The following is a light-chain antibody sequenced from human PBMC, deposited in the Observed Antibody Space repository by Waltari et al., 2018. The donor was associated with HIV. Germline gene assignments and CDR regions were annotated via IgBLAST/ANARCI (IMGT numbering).Light chain of an antibody. V-gene: IGKV3D-20*02. CDR2: GAS. CDR1: QSVSSSY. Sequence: EIVLTQSPGTLSLSPGERATLSCRASQSVSSSYLAWYQQKPGQAPRLLIDGASSRATGIPDRFSGSGSGTDFTLTISRLEPEDFAVYYCQQRSDWRGLTFGGGTKVEIK. CDR3: QQRSDWRGLT. J-gene: IGKJ4*01.